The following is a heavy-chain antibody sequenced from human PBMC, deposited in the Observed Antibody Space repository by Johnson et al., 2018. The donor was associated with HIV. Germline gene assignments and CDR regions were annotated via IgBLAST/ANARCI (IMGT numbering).Heavy chain of an antibody. CDR2: IWADGSNK. D-gene: IGHD6-6*01. J-gene: IGHJ3*02. Sequence: QVQLVESGGGVVQTGRSLRLSCASSGFSFSTYGMHWVRQAPGKGLEWVAIIWADGSNKYYAASVKGRFTISRDNSKNTLYLQMNSLRADDTAVYYCARVYSSSSAHAFDIWGQGTMVTVSS. V-gene: IGHV3-30*19. CDR3: ARVYSSSSAHAFDI. CDR1: GFSFSTYG.